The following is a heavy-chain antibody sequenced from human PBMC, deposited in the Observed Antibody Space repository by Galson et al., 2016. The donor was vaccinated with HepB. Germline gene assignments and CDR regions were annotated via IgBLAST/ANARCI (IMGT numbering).Heavy chain of an antibody. CDR2: TYFRSRWYH. CDR3: GRSKGNSNYPIDY. Sequence: CAISGDSVSSNTVVWNWIRQTPSRGLEWLGRTYFRSRWYHDFAVSVRSRLTINADTSANQFSLELKSVTPEDTAVYYCGRSKGNSNYPIDYWGQGTLVTVSS. CDR1: GDSVSSNTVV. D-gene: IGHD4-11*01. J-gene: IGHJ4*02. V-gene: IGHV6-1*01.